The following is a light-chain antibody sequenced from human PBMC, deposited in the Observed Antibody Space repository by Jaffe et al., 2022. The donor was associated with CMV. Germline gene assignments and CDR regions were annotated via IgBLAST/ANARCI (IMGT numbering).Light chain of an antibody. Sequence: IVVTQSPLSLSVTPGAAASISCRSSQSLLHTNGNNHLDWYVQKPGRSPQLLIFLGSNRASGVPDRFSGSGSGTDFTLKISRVEAEDVGLYYCMQALQIPWTFGQGTKVEIQ. CDR1: QSLLHTNGNNH. CDR3: MQALQIPWT. CDR2: LGS. J-gene: IGKJ1*01. V-gene: IGKV2-28*01.